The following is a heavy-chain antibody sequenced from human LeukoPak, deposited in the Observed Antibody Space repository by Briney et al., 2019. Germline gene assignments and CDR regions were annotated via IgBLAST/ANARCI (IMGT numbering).Heavy chain of an antibody. D-gene: IGHD5-18*01. J-gene: IGHJ6*03. CDR3: ARDEDYTAMVTNYMDV. CDR2: IRSSSSYI. Sequence: GGSLRLSCAASGFTFSSYNMNWVRQAPGKGLVWVSFIRSSSSYIYYADSVKGRFTISRDNAKNSLYLQMNSLRAEDTAVYYCARDEDYTAMVTNYMDVWGKGTTVTVSS. V-gene: IGHV3-21*01. CDR1: GFTFSSYN.